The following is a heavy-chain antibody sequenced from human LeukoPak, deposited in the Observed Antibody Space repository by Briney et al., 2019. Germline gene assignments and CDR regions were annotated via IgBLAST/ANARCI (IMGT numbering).Heavy chain of an antibody. CDR3: ARRESYCTTTSCYALDY. CDR2: IYPGNTDI. V-gene: IGHV5-51*01. D-gene: IGHD2-2*01. CDR1: GYSFSNYW. J-gene: IGHJ4*02. Sequence: VGALKISWQGSGYSFSNYWVDWVRQVPGKSLEWMGIIYPGNTDIRYSPSFQGQVTISADKSNNTAYLQWSHLKASDTAMYYCARRESYCTTTSCYALDYWGQGTLVTVSS.